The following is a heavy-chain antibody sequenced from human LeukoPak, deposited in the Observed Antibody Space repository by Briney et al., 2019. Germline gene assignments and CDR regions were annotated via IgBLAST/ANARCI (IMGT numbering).Heavy chain of an antibody. V-gene: IGHV4-59*12. Sequence: PSETLSLTCTVSGGSISGYSWRWLRQSPGGGVEWIGYIYYRGDTAYNPSLRRRVTISVDTSKNQLSLQLSSMTTADTAVYYCARGPYGPSISKWFDPWGQGALVTVSS. CDR2: IYYRGDT. D-gene: IGHD3-10*01. CDR3: ARGPYGPSISKWFDP. J-gene: IGHJ5*02. CDR1: GGSISGYS.